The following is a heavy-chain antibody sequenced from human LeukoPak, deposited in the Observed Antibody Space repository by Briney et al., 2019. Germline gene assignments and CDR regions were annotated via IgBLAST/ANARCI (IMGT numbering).Heavy chain of an antibody. Sequence: SETLSLTCAVYGGSFSGYYWSWIRQPPGKGLEWIGEINHSGSTNYNPSLKSRVTISVDTSKNQFSLKLSSATAADTAVYYCARGRGGAYGMDVWGQGTTVTVSS. CDR2: INHSGST. V-gene: IGHV4-34*01. CDR3: ARGRGGAYGMDV. J-gene: IGHJ6*02. CDR1: GGSFSGYY. D-gene: IGHD3-10*01.